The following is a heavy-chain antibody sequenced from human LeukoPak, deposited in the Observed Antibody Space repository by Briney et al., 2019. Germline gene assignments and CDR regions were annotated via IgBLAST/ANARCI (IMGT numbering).Heavy chain of an antibody. CDR1: GFTFSSYS. V-gene: IGHV3-48*04. CDR3: ARDLGAVAGIFLPHYYYYGMDV. D-gene: IGHD6-19*01. Sequence: PGGSLRLSCAASGFTFSSYSMNWVRQAPRKGLEWVSYISSSSSTIYYADSVKGRFTISRDNAKNSLYLQMNSLRAEDTAVYYCARDLGAVAGIFLPHYYYYGMDVWGQGTTVTVSS. J-gene: IGHJ6*02. CDR2: ISSSSSTI.